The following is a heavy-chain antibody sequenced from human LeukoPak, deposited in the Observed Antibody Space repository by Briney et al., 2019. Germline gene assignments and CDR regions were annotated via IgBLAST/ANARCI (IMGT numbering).Heavy chain of an antibody. CDR3: ARYMIVVVDDAFDI. CDR1: GGSISSSSYY. J-gene: IGHJ3*02. CDR2: IYYSGST. Sequence: SETLSLTCTVSGGSISSSSYYWGWIRQPPGKGLEWIGSIYYSGSTYYNPSLKSRVTISVDTSKNQFSLKLSSVTAADTAVYYCARYMIVVVDDAFDIWGQGTMVTVSS. D-gene: IGHD3-22*01. V-gene: IGHV4-39*07.